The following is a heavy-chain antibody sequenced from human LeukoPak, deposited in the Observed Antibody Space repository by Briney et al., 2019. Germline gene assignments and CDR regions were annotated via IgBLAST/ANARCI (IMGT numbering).Heavy chain of an antibody. Sequence: PGGSLRLSCAASGFNFSSYSMNWVRQAPGKGLEWVSYISSAGTIYYADSVRGPFTISRDNAKNSLYLQMSSLRAEDTALYYCAXXXXXXCXSTSXXXXXXXXYXXDVXGKGTTVTV. D-gene: IGHD2-2*01. V-gene: IGHV3-48*01. CDR3: AXXXXXXCXSTSXXXXXXXXYXXDV. CDR1: GFNFSSYS. CDR2: ISSAGTI. J-gene: IGHJ6*03.